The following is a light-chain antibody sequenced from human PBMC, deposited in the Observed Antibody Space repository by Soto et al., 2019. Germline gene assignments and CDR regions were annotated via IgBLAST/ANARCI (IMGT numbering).Light chain of an antibody. J-gene: IGKJ4*01. CDR1: QSVSSNS. CDR3: QQYGSSPLT. Sequence: EIVLTQSPGTLSLSPGEGDTLSCRASQSVSSNSLAWYQQKPGQAPRLLIFGASTRATGNPDRFSGSESGTDFTLTINRLEPEDFAVYYCQQYGSSPLTFGGGTKVEIK. V-gene: IGKV3-20*01. CDR2: GAS.